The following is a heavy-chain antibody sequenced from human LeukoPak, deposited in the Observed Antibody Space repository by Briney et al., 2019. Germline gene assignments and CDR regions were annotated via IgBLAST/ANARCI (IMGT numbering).Heavy chain of an antibody. V-gene: IGHV4-34*01. CDR1: GGSSSGYY. CDR3: ARSLRRGYFDWLGIDY. CDR2: INHSGST. D-gene: IGHD3-9*01. J-gene: IGHJ4*02. Sequence: SETLSLTCAVYGGSSSGYYWSWIRQPPGKGLEWIGEINHSGSTDYNPSLKSRVTISVDTSKNQFSLKLSSVTAADTAVYYCARSLRRGYFDWLGIDYWGQGTLVTVSS.